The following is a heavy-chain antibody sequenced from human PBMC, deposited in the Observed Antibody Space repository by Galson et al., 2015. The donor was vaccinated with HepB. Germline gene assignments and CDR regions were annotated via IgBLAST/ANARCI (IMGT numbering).Heavy chain of an antibody. D-gene: IGHD3-10*01. Sequence: SVKVSCKASGYTFTSYAMNWVRQAPGQGLEWMGWINTNTGNPTYAQGFTGRFVFSLDTSVSTAYLQISSLKAEDTAVYYCAREGTMVRGVIIISKFDPWGQGTLVTVSS. CDR1: GYTFTSYA. CDR3: AREGTMVRGVIIISKFDP. V-gene: IGHV7-4-1*02. CDR2: INTNTGNP. J-gene: IGHJ5*02.